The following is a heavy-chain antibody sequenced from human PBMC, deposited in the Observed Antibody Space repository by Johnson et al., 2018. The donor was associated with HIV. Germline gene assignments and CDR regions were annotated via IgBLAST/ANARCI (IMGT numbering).Heavy chain of an antibody. CDR2: VPDDGDNK. Sequence: QVQLVESGGGVVQPRRSLRLSCAASEFTFSNYAMHWVRQAPGKGLEWVAVVPDDGDNKYYADSVKGRFTISRDNSKNTIYLQMNSLRVEDTAVYYCARLGVGATWHAFDIWGQGTMVTVSS. CDR1: EFTFSNYA. D-gene: IGHD1-26*01. J-gene: IGHJ3*02. V-gene: IGHV3-30-3*01. CDR3: ARLGVGATWHAFDI.